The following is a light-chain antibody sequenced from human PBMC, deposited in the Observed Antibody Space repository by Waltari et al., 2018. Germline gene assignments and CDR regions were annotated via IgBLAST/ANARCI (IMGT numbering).Light chain of an antibody. CDR1: SSNIGENY. V-gene: IGLV1-47*01. J-gene: IGLJ3*02. Sequence: QSVLTPLPSASGTSGQGVTISCSGSSSNIGENYLNWYQRFPGTSPRLLIHRNNQRPSGVPDRFSGSKSGTSAFLVISGLRSEDEADYHCAAWDDSLSGWVFGGGTKVTVL. CDR3: AAWDDSLSGWV. CDR2: RNN.